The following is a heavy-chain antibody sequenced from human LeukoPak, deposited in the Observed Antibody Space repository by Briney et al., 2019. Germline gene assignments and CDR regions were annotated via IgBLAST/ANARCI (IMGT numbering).Heavy chain of an antibody. CDR3: TTDGFGVVTPYAMPVDDY. D-gene: IGHD3-3*01. Sequence: KPGGSLRLSCAASGFTFSNAWMSWVRQAPGKGLEWVGRIKSKTDGGTTDYAAPVKGRFTISRDDSKNTLYLQMNSLKTEDTAVYYCTTDGFGVVTPYAMPVDDYWGQGTLVTVSS. CDR1: GFTFSNAW. J-gene: IGHJ4*02. V-gene: IGHV3-15*01. CDR2: IKSKTDGGTT.